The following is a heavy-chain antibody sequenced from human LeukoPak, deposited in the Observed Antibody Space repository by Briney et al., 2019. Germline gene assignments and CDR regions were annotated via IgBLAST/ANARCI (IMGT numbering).Heavy chain of an antibody. D-gene: IGHD2-2*01. V-gene: IGHV4-31*03. Sequence: SETLSLTCTVSGGSISSGGYYWSWIRQHPGKGLEWIGYIYYSGSTYYNPSRKSRVTISVDTSKNQFSLKLSSVTAADTAVYYCARAKSTSWFDPWGQGTLVTVSS. CDR3: ARAKSTSWFDP. J-gene: IGHJ5*02. CDR2: IYYSGST. CDR1: GGSISSGGYY.